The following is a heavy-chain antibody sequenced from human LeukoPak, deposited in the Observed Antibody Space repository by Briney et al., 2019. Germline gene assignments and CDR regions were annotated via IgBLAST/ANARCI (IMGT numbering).Heavy chain of an antibody. Sequence: VASVKVSCKASGGTYSSYAISWVRQAPGQGLGWMGGIIPIFGTANYAQKFQGRVTITADESTSTAYMELSSLRSEDTAVYYCARADRRIAARRWWIPYFDYWGQGTLVTVSS. J-gene: IGHJ4*02. D-gene: IGHD6-6*01. CDR1: GGTYSSYA. V-gene: IGHV1-69*01. CDR2: IIPIFGTA. CDR3: ARADRRIAARRWWIPYFDY.